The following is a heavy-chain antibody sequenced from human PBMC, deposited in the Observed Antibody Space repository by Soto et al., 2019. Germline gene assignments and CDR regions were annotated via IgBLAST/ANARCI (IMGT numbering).Heavy chain of an antibody. Sequence: SETLSLTCTVSGGSISSYYWSWIRQPPGKGLEWIGYIYYSGSTNYNPSLKSRVTISVDTSKNQFSLKLSSVTAADTAVYYCARGIAAVEDYWGQGTLVTVSS. J-gene: IGHJ4*02. CDR2: IYYSGST. CDR1: GGSISSYY. V-gene: IGHV4-59*01. CDR3: ARGIAAVEDY. D-gene: IGHD6-13*01.